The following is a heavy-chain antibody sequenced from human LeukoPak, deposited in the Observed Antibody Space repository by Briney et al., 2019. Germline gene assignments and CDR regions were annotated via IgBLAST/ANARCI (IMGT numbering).Heavy chain of an antibody. J-gene: IGHJ4*02. CDR1: GGSISSTSYY. D-gene: IGHD5-18*01. CDR2: IYYTGRT. CDR3: ASPDTSMVFNY. V-gene: IGHV4-39*01. Sequence: SETLSLTCTVSGGSISSTSYYWGWIRQPPGKGLEWIGSIYYTGRTYYKSSLESRATISVDMSKNQFSLKLSSVTAADTAVYYCASPDTSMVFNYWGQGTLVTVSS.